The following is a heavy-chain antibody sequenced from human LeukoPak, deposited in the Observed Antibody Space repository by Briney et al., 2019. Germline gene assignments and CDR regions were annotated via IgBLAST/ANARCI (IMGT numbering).Heavy chain of an antibody. CDR2: IYTSGST. D-gene: IGHD2-2*01. J-gene: IGHJ4*02. CDR1: GGSISSYY. CDR3: ARDRGYCNSTSCSPFDY. V-gene: IGHV4-4*07. Sequence: SETLSLTCTVSGGSISSYYWSWIRQPAGKGLEWIGRIYTSGSTNYNPSLKSRVTMSVDTSKNQFSLKLSSVTAADTAVYYCARDRGYCNSTSCSPFDYWGQGTLVTVSS.